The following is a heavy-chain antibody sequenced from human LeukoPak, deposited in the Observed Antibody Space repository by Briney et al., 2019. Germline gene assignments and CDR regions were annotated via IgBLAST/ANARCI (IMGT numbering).Heavy chain of an antibody. CDR1: GGSISNINW. V-gene: IGHV4-4*02. CDR2: IHHSGIT. CDR3: ASVSPIAAAGNSFDY. D-gene: IGHD6-13*01. J-gene: IGHJ4*02. Sequence: SETLSLTCAVSGGSISNINWWSWVRQPPGKGPEWIGEIHHSGITNYNPSLKSRVTISVDNSKNQFSLKLSSVTAADTAVYYCASVSPIAAAGNSFDYWGQGTLVSVSS.